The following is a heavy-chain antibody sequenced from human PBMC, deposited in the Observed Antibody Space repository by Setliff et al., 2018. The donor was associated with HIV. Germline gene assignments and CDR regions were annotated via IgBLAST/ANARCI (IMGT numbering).Heavy chain of an antibody. CDR3: TRRPLFGVVIASVAKMEFDY. Sequence: ASETLSLTCDVSGVSISDNNWWSWVRQPPGRGLEWIGEVYHTGRTNNNPSLKSRVITSIDKSKNQFSLKLVSVTAAYTAVYYCTRRPLFGVVIASVAKMEFDYWGQGTLVTVSS. CDR2: VYHTGRT. D-gene: IGHD3-3*01. J-gene: IGHJ4*02. V-gene: IGHV4-4*02. CDR1: GVSISDNNW.